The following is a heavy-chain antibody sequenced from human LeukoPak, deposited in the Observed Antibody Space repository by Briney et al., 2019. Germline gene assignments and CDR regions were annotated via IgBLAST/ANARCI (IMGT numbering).Heavy chain of an antibody. J-gene: IGHJ5*02. V-gene: IGHV3-21*01. D-gene: IGHD6-13*01. CDR1: GFTFSSYS. CDR2: ISSSSSYI. CDR3: ARVLAAAGSNWFDP. Sequence: PGGSLRLSCAASGFTFSSYSMNWVRQAPGKGLEWVSSISSSSSYIYYADSVKGRFTISRDNAKNQLYLQMNSLRAEDTAVYYCARVLAAAGSNWFDPWGQGTLVTVSS.